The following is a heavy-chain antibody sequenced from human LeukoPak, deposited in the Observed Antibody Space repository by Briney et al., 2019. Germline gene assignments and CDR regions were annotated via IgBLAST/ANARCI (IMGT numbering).Heavy chain of an antibody. V-gene: IGHV3-11*01. CDR2: ISNSGGSPI. CDR1: GFTVSSNY. D-gene: IGHD1-26*01. J-gene: IGHJ4*02. Sequence: GGSLRLSCAASGFTVSSNYMSWMRQAPGKGLEWVSYISNSGGSPIYNADSVKGRFTISRDNAKNSLYLQMNSLRAEDTAVYYCARVRGSYAFDYWGQGTLVTVSS. CDR3: ARVRGSYAFDY.